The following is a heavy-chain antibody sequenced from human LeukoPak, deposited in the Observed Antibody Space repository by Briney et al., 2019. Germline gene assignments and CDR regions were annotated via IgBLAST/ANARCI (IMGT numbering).Heavy chain of an antibody. CDR2: IYHSGST. Sequence: ASETLSLTCTVSGYSISSGDYWGWIRQPPGKGLEWIGSIYHSGSTYYNPSLKSRVTISVDTSKNQFSLKLSSVTAADTAVYYCARALTYYYDSSGHYSQVAWDYWGQGTLVTVSS. V-gene: IGHV4-38-2*02. J-gene: IGHJ4*02. CDR1: GYSISSGDY. D-gene: IGHD3-22*01. CDR3: ARALTYYYDSSGHYSQVAWDY.